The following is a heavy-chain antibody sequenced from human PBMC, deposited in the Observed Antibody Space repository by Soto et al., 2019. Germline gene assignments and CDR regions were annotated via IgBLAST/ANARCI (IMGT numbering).Heavy chain of an antibody. V-gene: IGHV6-1*01. J-gene: IGHJ6*03. CDR2: TYYRSRWYN. CDR1: GDSVSSNSAA. CDR3: AGTSSLQWYYMDV. D-gene: IGHD1-7*01. Sequence: QVQLQQSGPGLVRPSQTLSLTCVISGDSVSSNSAAWNWIRQSPSRGLEWLGRTYYRSRWYNDYAVSVRSLITVNADTSKNQFSLHLNSVTPEDTALYYCAGTSSLQWYYMDVWDKGTTVTVSS.